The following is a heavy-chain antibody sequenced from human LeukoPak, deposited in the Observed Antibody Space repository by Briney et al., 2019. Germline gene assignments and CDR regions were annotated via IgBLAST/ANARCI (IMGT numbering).Heavy chain of an antibody. D-gene: IGHD6-13*01. Sequence: PVGSLRLSCAASVFTFSSYSMNWVRQAPGKGLEWVSSISSSSSYIYYADSVKGRFTISRDNAKNSLYLQMNSLRAEDTAVYYCARMRFERAAAGPLYRGQGTLVTVSS. CDR3: ARMRFERAAAGPLY. J-gene: IGHJ4*02. V-gene: IGHV3-21*01. CDR1: VFTFSSYS. CDR2: ISSSSSYI.